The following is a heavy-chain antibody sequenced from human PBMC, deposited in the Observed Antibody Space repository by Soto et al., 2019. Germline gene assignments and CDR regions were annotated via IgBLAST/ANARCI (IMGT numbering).Heavy chain of an antibody. J-gene: IGHJ4*02. Sequence: QVQLQESGPGLVKPSETLSLTCTVSGASISSYYWSWVRQPPGKGLEWIGYIYHTGSTNYNSSFKSRVTISVDTSKNQFSLKLSSVTAADAAVYYCARGRVGGFDYWGQGTLVTVSS. CDR1: GASISSYY. D-gene: IGHD3-10*01. CDR2: IYHTGST. CDR3: ARGRVGGFDY. V-gene: IGHV4-59*01.